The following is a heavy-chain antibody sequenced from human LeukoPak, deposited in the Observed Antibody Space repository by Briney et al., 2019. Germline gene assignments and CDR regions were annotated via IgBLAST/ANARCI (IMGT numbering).Heavy chain of an antibody. D-gene: IGHD3-22*01. J-gene: IGHJ5*02. CDR1: GGSISSSSYY. V-gene: IGHV4-39*07. Sequence: PSETLSLTCTVSGGSISSSSYYWGWIRQPPGKGLEWIGSIYYSGSTYYNPSLKSRVTISVDTSKNQFSLKLSSVTAADTAVYYCARDHDSSGYNWFDPWGQGTLVTVSS. CDR3: ARDHDSSGYNWFDP. CDR2: IYYSGST.